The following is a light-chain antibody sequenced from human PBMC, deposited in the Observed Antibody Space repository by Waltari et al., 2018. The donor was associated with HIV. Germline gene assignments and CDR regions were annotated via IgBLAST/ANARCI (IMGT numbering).Light chain of an antibody. CDR1: QRISSH. CDR2: AAS. J-gene: IGKJ2*01. CDR3: QQSYSTPYT. V-gene: IGKV1-39*01. Sequence: DTQMTQSPSSLSASVGDRVTITCRASQRISSHLNWYQQKPGKAPKLLIYAASSLQSGVPSRFSGSGSGTDFTLTISSLQPEDFATYYCQQSYSTPYTFGQGTKLEIK.